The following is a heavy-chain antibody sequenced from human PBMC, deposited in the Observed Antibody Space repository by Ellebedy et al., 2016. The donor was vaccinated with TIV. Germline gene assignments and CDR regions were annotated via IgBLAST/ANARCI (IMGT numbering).Heavy chain of an antibody. V-gene: IGHV1-18*01. D-gene: IGHD5-18*01. CDR2: MNTNDGGT. J-gene: IGHJ4*02. CDR1: GYTFTSYD. CDR3: ARDKSGPQVDSSMETVADY. Sequence: ASVKVSCKASGYTFTSYDINWVRQATGQGLEWMGWMNTNDGGTDYAQRLQGRVTMTTDTSTATAYMEMRSLRSDDTAVYYCARDKSGPQVDSSMETVADYWGQGTLVTVSS.